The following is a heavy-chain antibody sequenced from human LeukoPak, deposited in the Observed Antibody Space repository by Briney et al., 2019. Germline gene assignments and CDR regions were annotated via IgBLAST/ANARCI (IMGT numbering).Heavy chain of an antibody. CDR1: GYTFTSYY. CDR3: ATIYGGNPYGMDV. J-gene: IGHJ6*02. CDR2: INPSGGST. Sequence: GASVKVSCKASGYTFTSYYMHWVRQAPGQGLERMGIINPSGGSTSYAQKFQGRVTMTRDTSTSTVYMELSSLRSEDTAVYYCATIYGGNPYGMDVWGQGTTVTVSS. D-gene: IGHD4-23*01. V-gene: IGHV1-46*01.